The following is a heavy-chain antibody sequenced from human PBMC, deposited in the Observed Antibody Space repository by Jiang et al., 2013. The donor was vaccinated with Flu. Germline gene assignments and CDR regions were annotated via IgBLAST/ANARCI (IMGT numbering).Heavy chain of an antibody. D-gene: IGHD6-13*01. CDR2: WDDDK. Sequence: WDDDKRYSPSLKSRLTITKDTSKNQVVLTMTNMDPVDTATYYCAHSFVAAGLGGYFDYWGQGTLVTVSS. J-gene: IGHJ4*02. V-gene: IGHV2-5*02. CDR3: AHSFVAAGLGGYFDY.